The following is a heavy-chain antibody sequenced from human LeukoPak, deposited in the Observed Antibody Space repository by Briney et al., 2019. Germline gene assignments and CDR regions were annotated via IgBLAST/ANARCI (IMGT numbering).Heavy chain of an antibody. CDR1: GFTFDDYA. Sequence: PGGSLRLSCAASGFTFDDYAMHWVRHAPGKGLEWVSGISWNSGTIGYADSVKGRFTLSRDNAKNSLYLQMNSLRAEDTALYYCAKDKGYDSSGYFDYWGQGTLVTVSS. CDR3: AKDKGYDSSGYFDY. J-gene: IGHJ4*02. CDR2: ISWNSGTI. V-gene: IGHV3-9*01. D-gene: IGHD3-22*01.